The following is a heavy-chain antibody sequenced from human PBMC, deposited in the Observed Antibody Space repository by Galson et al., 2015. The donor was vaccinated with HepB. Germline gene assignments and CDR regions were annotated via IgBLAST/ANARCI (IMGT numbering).Heavy chain of an antibody. D-gene: IGHD2-21*01. V-gene: IGHV3-21*01. CDR2: ISSGSTYI. CDR1: GFTFSSYS. CDR3: ARDEPVYGGHSPAASDI. Sequence: SLRLSCAASGFTFSSYSMNWVRQAPGKGLEWVSFISSGSTYIYYVDSVMGRFTISRDNAKKTLYLQMNSLRAEDTAVYYCARDEPVYGGHSPAASDIWGQGTMVNVSS. J-gene: IGHJ3*02.